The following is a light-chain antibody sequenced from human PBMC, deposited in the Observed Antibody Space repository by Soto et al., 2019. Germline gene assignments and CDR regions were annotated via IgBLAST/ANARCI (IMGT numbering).Light chain of an antibody. J-gene: IGKJ2*01. CDR3: QQFGSSLYT. V-gene: IGKV3-20*01. CDR1: QSVSSSY. CDR2: AAS. Sequence: EIVLTQSPGTLSLSPGERVTLSCRASQSVSSSYLAWYQQKPGHAPRLLIYAASSRATGIPDRFSGSGSGTDFTLTISRLEPEDFAVYYCQQFGSSLYTFGQGTKLEIK.